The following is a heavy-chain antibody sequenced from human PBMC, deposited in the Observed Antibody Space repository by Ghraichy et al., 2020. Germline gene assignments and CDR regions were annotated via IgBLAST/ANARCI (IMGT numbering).Heavy chain of an antibody. D-gene: IGHD3-22*01. V-gene: IGHV1-69*13. Sequence: SVKVSCKASGGTFSSYAISWVRQAPGQGLEWMGGIIPIFGTANYAQKFQGRVTITADESTSTAYMELSSLRSEDTAVYYCARNDPSSGGGGYWRRSWFDPWGQGTLVTVSS. J-gene: IGHJ5*02. CDR2: IIPIFGTA. CDR1: GGTFSSYA. CDR3: ARNDPSSGGGGYWRRSWFDP.